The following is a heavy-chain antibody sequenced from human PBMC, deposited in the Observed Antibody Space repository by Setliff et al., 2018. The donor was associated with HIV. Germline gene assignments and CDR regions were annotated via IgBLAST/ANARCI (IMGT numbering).Heavy chain of an antibody. CDR3: AREIPYSYGGRGHPL. J-gene: IGHJ4*02. V-gene: IGHV4-39*01. CDR2: IYYSGST. CDR1: GGSISSSSYY. D-gene: IGHD3-22*01. Sequence: SETLSLTCTVSGGSISSSSYYWGWIRQPPGKGLEWIGSIYYSGSTYYNPSLKSRLTISVDTSKNQFSLTVSSVTAADTAVYYCAREIPYSYGGRGHPLWGQGTLVTVSS.